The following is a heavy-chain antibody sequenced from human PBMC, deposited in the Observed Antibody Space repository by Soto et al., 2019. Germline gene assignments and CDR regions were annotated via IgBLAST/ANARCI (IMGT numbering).Heavy chain of an antibody. Sequence: GGSLRLSCAASGFTFSDHYMDWVRQAPGKGLEWVGRTRNKANSYTTEYAASVKGRFTISRDDSKNSLYLQMNSLKTEDTAVYYCARSYRGPINSGSYYDYWGQGTLVTVSS. D-gene: IGHD1-26*01. V-gene: IGHV3-72*01. CDR1: GFTFSDHY. CDR2: TRNKANSYTT. J-gene: IGHJ4*02. CDR3: ARSYRGPINSGSYYDY.